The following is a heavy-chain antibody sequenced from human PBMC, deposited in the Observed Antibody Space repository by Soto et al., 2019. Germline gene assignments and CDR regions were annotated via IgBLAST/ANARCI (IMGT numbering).Heavy chain of an antibody. V-gene: IGHV3-30*18. CDR3: AKDSRPLYYYDSSGYPDY. J-gene: IGHJ4*02. Sequence: QVQLVESGGGVVQPGRSLRLSCAASGFTFSSYGMHWVRQAPGKGLEWVAVISYDGSNKYYADSVKGRFTISRDNSKNTLYLQMNSLRAEDTAVYYCAKDSRPLYYYDSSGYPDYWGQGTLVTVSS. CDR1: GFTFSSYG. CDR2: ISYDGSNK. D-gene: IGHD3-22*01.